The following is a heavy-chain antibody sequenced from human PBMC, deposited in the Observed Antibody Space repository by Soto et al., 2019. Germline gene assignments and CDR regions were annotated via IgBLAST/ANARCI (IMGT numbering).Heavy chain of an antibody. J-gene: IGHJ3*02. CDR1: GFTFSSYA. Sequence: GGSLRLSCAASGFTFSSYAMSWVRQAPGKGLEWVSAISGSGGGTFYADSVKGRFTISRDNSKNTLYLQMSSLRAEDTAVYYCALPYCSSTSCPEDIWGPGTMVTVSS. CDR3: ALPYCSSTSCPEDI. V-gene: IGHV3-23*01. D-gene: IGHD2-2*01. CDR2: ISGSGGGT.